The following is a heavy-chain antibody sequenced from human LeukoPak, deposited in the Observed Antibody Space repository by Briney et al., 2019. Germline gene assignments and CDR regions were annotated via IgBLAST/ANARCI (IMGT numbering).Heavy chain of an antibody. CDR1: GFTFSSSA. V-gene: IGHV3-30*02. CDR2: IGYDGGNR. Sequence: GGSLRLSCATSGFTFSSSAMHWVRQAPGKGLEWVAFIGYDGGNRHYAESVKGRFTISKDNSKNTLYLQMNSLRAEDTAVYYCAKKGEVVFDYWRQGTLVTVSS. CDR3: AKKGEVVFDY. J-gene: IGHJ4*02. D-gene: IGHD3-22*01.